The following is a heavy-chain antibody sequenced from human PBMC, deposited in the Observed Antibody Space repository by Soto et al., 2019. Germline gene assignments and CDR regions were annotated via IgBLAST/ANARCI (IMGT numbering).Heavy chain of an antibody. J-gene: IGHJ6*02. D-gene: IGHD1-26*01. Sequence: GASVKVSCKASGYTFTSHGISWVRQAPGQGLEWMGWISAYNGNTNYAQKFQGRVTMTTDTSTSTAYMELRSLRSEDTAVYYCARGWELPYYYYYGMDVWGQGTTVTVSS. CDR2: ISAYNGNT. CDR3: ARGWELPYYYYYGMDV. V-gene: IGHV1-18*01. CDR1: GYTFTSHG.